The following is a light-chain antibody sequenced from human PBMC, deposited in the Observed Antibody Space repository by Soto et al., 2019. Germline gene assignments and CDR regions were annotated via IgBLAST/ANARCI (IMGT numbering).Light chain of an antibody. J-gene: IGLJ1*01. V-gene: IGLV2-14*01. CDR2: DVS. CDR1: SSDVGGYNY. CDR3: SSYTSGFYV. Sequence: QSVLTQPASVSGSPGQSITISCTGTSSDVGGYNYVSWYQQHPGKAPKLMIYDVSDRPSGVSNRFSGSKSGNTASLTISGLQPEDEADYYCSSYTSGFYVFGTGTKVTVL.